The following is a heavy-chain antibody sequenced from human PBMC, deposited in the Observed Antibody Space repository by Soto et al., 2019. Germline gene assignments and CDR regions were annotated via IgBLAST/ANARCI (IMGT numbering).Heavy chain of an antibody. CDR2: IIPTFGRA. V-gene: IGHV1-69*06. Sequence: SVKVSCKASGGTVSSYAFSWVRQAPGQGLEWIGGIIPTFGRANYVQKFQGRVTITADKSTSTVYMELSSLRSEDTAVYYCARERGTYYYYYGLDVWGQGTTVTVSS. CDR1: GGTVSSYA. CDR3: ARERGTYYYYYGLDV. J-gene: IGHJ6*02.